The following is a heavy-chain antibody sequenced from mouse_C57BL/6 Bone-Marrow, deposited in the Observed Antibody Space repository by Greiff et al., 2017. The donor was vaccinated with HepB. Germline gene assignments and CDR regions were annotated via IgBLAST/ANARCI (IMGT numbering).Heavy chain of an antibody. D-gene: IGHD2-2*01. CDR3: ARPRGYHGYAMDY. J-gene: IGHJ4*01. Sequence: EVKLVESGGGLVKPGGSLKLSCAASGFTFSDYGMHWVRQAPEKGLEWVAYISSGSSTIYYADTVKGRFTISRDNAKNTLFLQMTSLRSEDTAMYYCARPRGYHGYAMDYWGQGTSVTVSS. CDR2: ISSGSSTI. V-gene: IGHV5-17*01. CDR1: GFTFSDYG.